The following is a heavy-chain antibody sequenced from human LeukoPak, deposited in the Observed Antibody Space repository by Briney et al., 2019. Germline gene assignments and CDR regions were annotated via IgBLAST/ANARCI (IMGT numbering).Heavy chain of an antibody. CDR1: AFTFSSYA. D-gene: IGHD1-26*01. J-gene: IGHJ4*02. CDR2: ISGRGDNT. Sequence: GGSLRLSCAASAFTFSSYAMSWVRQAPGKGLEWVSAISGRGDNTKYADSVKGRFTISRDNSKNTLYLQMNSLRAEDTAVYYCARDEGSYFDYWGQGTLVTVSS. CDR3: ARDEGSYFDY. V-gene: IGHV3-23*01.